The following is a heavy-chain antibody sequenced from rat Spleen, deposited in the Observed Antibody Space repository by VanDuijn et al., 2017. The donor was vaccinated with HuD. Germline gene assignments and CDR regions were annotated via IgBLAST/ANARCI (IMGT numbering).Heavy chain of an antibody. D-gene: IGHD1-11*01. J-gene: IGHJ2*01. CDR2: IQSGGST. CDR3: ARDLRDY. CDR1: GFSLISHS. V-gene: IGHV2-19*01. Sequence: QVQLKESGPGLVQPSQTLSLTCTVSGFSLISHSVHWVRQPPGKGLEWMGRIQSGGSTDYNSALKSRLSISRDTSKSQVFLKMNSLQTEDTATYYCARDLRDYWGQGVMVTVSS.